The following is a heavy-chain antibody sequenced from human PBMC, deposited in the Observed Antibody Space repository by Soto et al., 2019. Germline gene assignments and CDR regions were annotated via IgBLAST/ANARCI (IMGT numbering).Heavy chain of an antibody. D-gene: IGHD2-2*01. CDR3: TKYTYTSRYSYFGMDV. V-gene: IGHV3-49*03. CDR2: IRSKAYGETA. CDR1: GFTFSDYA. Sequence: GGSLRLSCTVSGFTFSDYAISWSRQAPGKGLEWVGVIRSKAYGETADYAASVKGRFTTLRDDSKSIAYLQMNSLQSEDTGVYYCTKYTYTSRYSYFGMDVWGHGTTVTVSS. J-gene: IGHJ6*02.